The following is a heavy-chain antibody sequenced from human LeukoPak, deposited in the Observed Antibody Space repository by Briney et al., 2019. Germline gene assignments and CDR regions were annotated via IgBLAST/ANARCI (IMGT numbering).Heavy chain of an antibody. CDR3: GRETDFGVVTN. J-gene: IGHJ4*02. V-gene: IGHV6-1*01. D-gene: IGHD3-3*01. CDR1: GDSVSSNGAS. CDR2: TYYRSQQWHS. Sequence: SQTLSLTCAISGDSVSSNGASWNWIRQSPSRGLEWLGRTYYRSQQWHSDYAPSVKGRITLNPGTSKNQFSLQLNSMTPEDTAVYYCGRETDFGVVTNWGQGTLVIVSS.